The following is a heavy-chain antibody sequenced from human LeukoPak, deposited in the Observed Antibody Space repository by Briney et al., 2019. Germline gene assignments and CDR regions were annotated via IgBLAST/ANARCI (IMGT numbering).Heavy chain of an antibody. CDR1: GGTFSSYA. Sequence: SVKVSCKASGGTFSSYAISWVRQAPGRGLEWMGGIIPIFGTANYAQKFQGRVTITADKSTSTAYMELSSLRSEDTAVYYCASFNTFTMTTDYWGQGTLVTVSS. V-gene: IGHV1-69*06. D-gene: IGHD3-22*01. CDR2: IIPIFGTA. J-gene: IGHJ4*02. CDR3: ASFNTFTMTTDY.